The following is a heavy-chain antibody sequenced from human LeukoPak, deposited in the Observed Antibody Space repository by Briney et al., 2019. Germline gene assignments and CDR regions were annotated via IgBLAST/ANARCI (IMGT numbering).Heavy chain of an antibody. CDR1: GFTFSSFE. CDR2: ISSSTSTT. D-gene: IGHD4-17*01. Sequence: GGSLRLSCAASGFTFSSFEMNWVRQAPGRGLEWISYISSSTSTTYYADSVKGRFTISRDNSKNTLYLQTNSLRAEDTAVYYCARDNSMTTDAFDVWGRGTMVTVSS. CDR3: ARDNSMTTDAFDV. V-gene: IGHV3-48*01. J-gene: IGHJ3*01.